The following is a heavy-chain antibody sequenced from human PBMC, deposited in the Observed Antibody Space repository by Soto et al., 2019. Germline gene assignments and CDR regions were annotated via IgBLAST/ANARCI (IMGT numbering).Heavy chain of an antibody. CDR2: ISSNGGST. CDR3: VKGPLGSSSGWGGGFDY. D-gene: IGHD6-19*01. J-gene: IGHJ4*02. CDR1: GFTFSSYA. Sequence: GGSLRLSCSASGFTFSSYAMHWVRQAPGKGLEYVSAISSNGGSTYYADSVKGRFTTSRDNSKNTLYLQMSSLRAEDTAVYYFVKGPLGSSSGWGGGFDYWGQGTLVTVSS. V-gene: IGHV3-64D*06.